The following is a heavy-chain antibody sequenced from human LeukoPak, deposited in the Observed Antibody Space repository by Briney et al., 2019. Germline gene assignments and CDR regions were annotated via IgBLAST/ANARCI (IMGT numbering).Heavy chain of an antibody. J-gene: IGHJ4*02. V-gene: IGHV3-23*01. CDR3: AKVDSGSYRNFDY. Sequence: PGGSLRLSCAASGFTFSSYALSWVRQAPGKGLAWVSTISGSGGSTSYEDSVKGRFTISRDNSKNTLYLQMSSLRAEDTAVYYCAKVDSGSYRNFDYWAREPWSPSPQ. CDR2: ISGSGGST. CDR1: GFTFSSYA. D-gene: IGHD1-26*01.